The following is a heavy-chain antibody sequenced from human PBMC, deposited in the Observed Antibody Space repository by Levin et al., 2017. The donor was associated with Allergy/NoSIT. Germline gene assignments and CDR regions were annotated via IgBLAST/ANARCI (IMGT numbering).Heavy chain of an antibody. CDR1: GFTFSTYG. CDR3: ARERAPYDGFDI. J-gene: IGHJ3*02. Sequence: GESLKISCAASGFTFSTYGMHWVRQAPGKGLEWVAVIWSAGRNKYYADSVKGRFTFSRDNSKNTMYLEMNSLRAEDTAVYYCARERAPYDGFDIWGQGTMVTVSS. CDR2: IWSAGRNK. V-gene: IGHV3-33*01. D-gene: IGHD2-8*01.